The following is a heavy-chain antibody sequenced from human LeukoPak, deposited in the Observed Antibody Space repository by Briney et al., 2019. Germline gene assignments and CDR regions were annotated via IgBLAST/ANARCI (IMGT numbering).Heavy chain of an antibody. D-gene: IGHD6-13*01. CDR3: ARHLAAGTNCFDP. CDR1: GYSFTNYW. CDR2: IYPGDSDT. V-gene: IGHV5-51*01. Sequence: GESLKISCKCSGYSFTNYWIAWVRQMPGKGLEWMGIIYPGDSDTRYSPSFRGQVTISADKSISTAYLQWNSLKASDTAMYYCARHLAAGTNCFDPWGQGTLVTVSS. J-gene: IGHJ5*02.